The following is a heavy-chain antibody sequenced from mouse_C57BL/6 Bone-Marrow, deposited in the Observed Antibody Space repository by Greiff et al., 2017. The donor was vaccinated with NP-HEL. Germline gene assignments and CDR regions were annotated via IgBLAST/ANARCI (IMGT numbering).Heavy chain of an antibody. J-gene: IGHJ2*01. V-gene: IGHV14-4*01. Sequence: EVQLQQSGAELVRPGASVKLSCTASGFNIKDDYMHWVKQSPEQGLEWIGWIDPENGDTEYASKFPGPATITADTSSNKAYLQLSSLTSEDTAVYYCTTRANYFDYWGQGTTLTVSS. CDR3: TTRANYFDY. CDR2: IDPENGDT. CDR1: GFNIKDDY.